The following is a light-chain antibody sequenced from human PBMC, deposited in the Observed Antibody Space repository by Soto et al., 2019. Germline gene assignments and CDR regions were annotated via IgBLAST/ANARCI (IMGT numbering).Light chain of an antibody. CDR2: AAS. CDR3: QEYNRWPPEFI. J-gene: IGKJ2*01. CDR1: QTAYKN. Sequence: ELEMTQSPASLSASPGETVTLSCRATQTAYKNLAWYQQKPGQPPRLLIFAASTRAPGLPARFSGSGSGTEFTLTIISLQSEDSAIYYCQEYNRWPPEFIFGPGTRLEIK. V-gene: IGKV3-15*01.